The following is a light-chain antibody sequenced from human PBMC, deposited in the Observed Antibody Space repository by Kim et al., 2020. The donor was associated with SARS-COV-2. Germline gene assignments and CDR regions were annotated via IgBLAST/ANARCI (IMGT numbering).Light chain of an antibody. CDR3: QSYDSSLSVYV. J-gene: IGLJ1*01. Sequence: QRVTISCTGSSFNIGAGYDVHWYQQLPGTAPKLLIYGNSNRPSGVPDRFSGSKSGTSASLAITGLQAEDEADYYCQSYDSSLSVYVFGTGTKVTVL. CDR1: SFNIGAGYD. CDR2: GNS. V-gene: IGLV1-40*01.